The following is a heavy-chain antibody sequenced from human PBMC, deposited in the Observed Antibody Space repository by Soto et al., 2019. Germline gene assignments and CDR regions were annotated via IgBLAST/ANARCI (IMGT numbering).Heavy chain of an antibody. CDR3: AKDLFGSITGWSDP. CDR2: ISGSGGST. CDR1: GFTFSSYA. D-gene: IGHD3-3*01. V-gene: IGHV3-23*01. Sequence: GGSLRLSCAASGFTFSSYAMSWVRQAPGKGLEWVSAISGSGGSTYYADSVKGRFTISRDNSKNTLYLQMNSLRAEDTAVYYCAKDLFGSITGWSDPWGQGTLVTVSS. J-gene: IGHJ5*02.